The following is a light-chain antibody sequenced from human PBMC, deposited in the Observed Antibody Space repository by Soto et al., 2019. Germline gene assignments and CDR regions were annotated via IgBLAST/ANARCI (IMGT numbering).Light chain of an antibody. Sequence: EIVLTQSPATLSSSPGERATLSCRASQTVSSKLAWYQHRPGQAPRLLIYDTSNRATGIPARFSGSGSGTDFTLTISSLEPEDFAVYYCHQRMSWPRKLGQGTKVDIK. CDR1: QTVSSK. J-gene: IGKJ1*01. CDR2: DTS. V-gene: IGKV3-11*01. CDR3: HQRMSWPRK.